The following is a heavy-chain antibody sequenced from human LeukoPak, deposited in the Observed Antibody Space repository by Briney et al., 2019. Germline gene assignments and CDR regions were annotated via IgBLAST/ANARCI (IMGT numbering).Heavy chain of an antibody. J-gene: IGHJ6*03. CDR1: GGSISSSNW. V-gene: IGHV4-4*02. Sequence: SGTLSLTCAVSGGSISSSNWWSWVRQPPGKGLEWIGEIYHSGSTNYNPSLKSRVTISVDKSKNQFSLKLSSVTAADTAVYYCASQQYSSSSAYYYYYMDVWGKGTTVTVSS. D-gene: IGHD6-6*01. CDR2: IYHSGST. CDR3: ASQQYSSSSAYYYYYMDV.